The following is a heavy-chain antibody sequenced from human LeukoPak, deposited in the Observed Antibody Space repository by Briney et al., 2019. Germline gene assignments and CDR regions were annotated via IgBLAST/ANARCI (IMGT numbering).Heavy chain of an antibody. Sequence: PGGSLRLSCAASGFTFSSYGMHWVRQAPGKGLEWVAVISYDGSNKYYADSVKGRFTISRDNSKNTLYLQMNSLRAEDTAVYYCARDKSFGYSSNYGMDVWGQGTTVTVSS. J-gene: IGHJ6*02. CDR3: ARDKSFGYSSNYGMDV. CDR2: ISYDGSNK. D-gene: IGHD6-19*01. V-gene: IGHV3-30*03. CDR1: GFTFSSYG.